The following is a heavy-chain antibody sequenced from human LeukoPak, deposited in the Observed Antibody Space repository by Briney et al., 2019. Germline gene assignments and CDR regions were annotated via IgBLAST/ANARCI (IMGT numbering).Heavy chain of an antibody. Sequence: PGGSLRLSCAASGFSFSNYWMNWVRQAPGKGLEWVAHIKQDGSEEFYVDSVRGRFTISRDNARNPLFLQMNSLRAEDAAVYFCAKAPVTSCRGAYCYPFDSWGQGTLVTVSS. CDR3: AKAPVTSCRGAYCYPFDS. V-gene: IGHV3-7*03. CDR2: IKQDGSEE. D-gene: IGHD2-21*01. J-gene: IGHJ4*02. CDR1: GFSFSNYW.